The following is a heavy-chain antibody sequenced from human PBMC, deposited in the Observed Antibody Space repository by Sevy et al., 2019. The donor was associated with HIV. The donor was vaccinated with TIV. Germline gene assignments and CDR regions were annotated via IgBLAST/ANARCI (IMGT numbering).Heavy chain of an antibody. V-gene: IGHV4-61*01. CDR2: IYYSGST. Sequence: SETLSLTCTVSGGSVSSGSYYWSWIRQPPGKGLEWIGYIYYSGSTNYNPSLKSRVTISVDTSKNQFSLKLSSVTAADTAVYYCARGIKWLRSERLDYWGQGTLATVSS. D-gene: IGHD5-12*01. J-gene: IGHJ4*02. CDR3: ARGIKWLRSERLDY. CDR1: GGSVSSGSYY.